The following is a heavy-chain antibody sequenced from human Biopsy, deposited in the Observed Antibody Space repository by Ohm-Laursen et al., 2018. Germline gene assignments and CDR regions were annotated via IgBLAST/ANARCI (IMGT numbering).Heavy chain of an antibody. Sequence: SVKVFCKASGYTFTSYDITWARQDSGQGPEWIGWLNPVSGNSNFGQKIRGRVTVTSDTSISTAYMELSGLTSDEPATYYCGRAVRNQLLTDPWGQGTLVTVTS. J-gene: IGHJ5*02. D-gene: IGHD1-7*01. CDR2: LNPVSGNS. CDR3: GRAVRNQLLTDP. CDR1: GYTFTSYD. V-gene: IGHV1-8*01.